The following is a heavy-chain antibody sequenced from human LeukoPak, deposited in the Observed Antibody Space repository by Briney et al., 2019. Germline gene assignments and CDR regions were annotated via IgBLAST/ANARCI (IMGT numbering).Heavy chain of an antibody. CDR2: INPGGGGT. CDR3: ARDLSTAPGNYYFDY. J-gene: IGHJ4*02. V-gene: IGHV1-46*01. D-gene: IGHD6-13*01. Sequence: ASVKVSCKASGCTFTPYYIHWVRQAPGQGLEWMGIINPGGGGTTYAQKFQGRVTMTRDMSTSTVYMELSSLRSEDTAVYYCARDLSTAPGNYYFDYWGQGTLVTVSS. CDR1: GCTFTPYY.